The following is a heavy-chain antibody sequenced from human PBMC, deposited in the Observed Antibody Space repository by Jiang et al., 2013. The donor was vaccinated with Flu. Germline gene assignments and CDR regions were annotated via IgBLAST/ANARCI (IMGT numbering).Heavy chain of an antibody. CDR1: GGTFSSYA. J-gene: IGHJ4*02. CDR3: ARDDYDFWSGYYTQRDY. V-gene: IGHV1-69*01. Sequence: SGGTFSSYAISWVRQAPGQGLEWMGGIIPIFGTANYAQKFQGRVTITADESTSTAYMELSSLRSEDTAVYYCARDDYDFWSGYYTQRDYWGQGTLVTVSS. D-gene: IGHD3-3*01. CDR2: IIPIFGTA.